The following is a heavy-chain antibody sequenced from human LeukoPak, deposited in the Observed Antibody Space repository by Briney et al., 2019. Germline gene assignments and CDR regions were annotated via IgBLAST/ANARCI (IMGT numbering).Heavy chain of an antibody. Sequence: PSETLSLTCTVSGGSISSYYWSWIRQPPGKGLEWIGYIYYSGSTNYNPSLKSRVTISVDTSKNQFSLQLNSVTPEDTAVYYCAREDYGGNSGTYFDYWGQGTLVTVSS. CDR3: AREDYGGNSGTYFDY. CDR2: IYYSGST. V-gene: IGHV4-59*12. CDR1: GGSISSYY. D-gene: IGHD4-23*01. J-gene: IGHJ4*02.